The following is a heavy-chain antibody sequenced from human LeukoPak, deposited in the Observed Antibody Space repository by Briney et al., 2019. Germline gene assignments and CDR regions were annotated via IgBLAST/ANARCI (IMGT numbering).Heavy chain of an antibody. CDR1: GFTFSSYG. V-gene: IGHV3-30*18. CDR2: ISSDGTNK. CDR3: AKDPIAVAGNNYYRMDV. D-gene: IGHD6-19*01. Sequence: PGRSLRLSCAASGFTFSSYGMHWVRQAPGKGLEWVAVISSDGTNKYYADSVKGRFTISRDNSKNTLYLQMNSPRAEDTAVYYCAKDPIAVAGNNYYRMDVWGQGTTVSVSS. J-gene: IGHJ6*02.